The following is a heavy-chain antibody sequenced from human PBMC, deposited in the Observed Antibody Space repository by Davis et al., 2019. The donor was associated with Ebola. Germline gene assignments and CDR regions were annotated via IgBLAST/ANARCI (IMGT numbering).Heavy chain of an antibody. CDR1: GLMFSSYA. V-gene: IGHV3-23*01. Sequence: GESLKISCADSGLMFSSYAMTWVRQAPGKGLEWVSTIVGSGTTTYYADSVRGRFTISRDNSRNTLSLQMDSLRAEDTAIYYCAKDLPFDSWGQGTLVTVSS. J-gene: IGHJ4*02. CDR3: AKDLPFDS. CDR2: IVGSGTTT.